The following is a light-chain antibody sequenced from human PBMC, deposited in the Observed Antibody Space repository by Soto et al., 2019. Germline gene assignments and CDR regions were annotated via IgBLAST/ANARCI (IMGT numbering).Light chain of an antibody. CDR2: EVS. Sequence: QSALTQPPSASGSPGQSVTISCTGTSSDVGDYNYVSWYQQHPGKAPKLMIYEVSKRPSGVPDRFSGSKSGNTASLTVSGLQAEDEADYYCETWDRNTPTVFGGGTKLTVL. CDR3: ETWDRNTPTV. J-gene: IGLJ3*02. V-gene: IGLV2-8*01. CDR1: SSDVGDYNY.